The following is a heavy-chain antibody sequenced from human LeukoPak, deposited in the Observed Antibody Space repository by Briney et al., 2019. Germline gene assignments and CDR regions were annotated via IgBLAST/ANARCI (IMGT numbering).Heavy chain of an antibody. V-gene: IGHV3-30-3*01. Sequence: PGGSLRLSCAASGFTFSSYAMHWVRQAPGKGLEWVAVISYDGSNKYYADSVKGRFTISRDKSKNTLYLQMNSLRAEDTAVYYCARYIVGATYYFDYWGQGTLVTVSS. CDR2: ISYDGSNK. D-gene: IGHD1-26*01. J-gene: IGHJ4*02. CDR3: ARYIVGATYYFDY. CDR1: GFTFSSYA.